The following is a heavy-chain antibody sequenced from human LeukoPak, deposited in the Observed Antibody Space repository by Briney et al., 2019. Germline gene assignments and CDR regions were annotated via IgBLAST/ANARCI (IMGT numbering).Heavy chain of an antibody. D-gene: IGHD3-22*01. CDR2: INPNSGGT. CDR3: ARIYYDSSGYSMYYFDY. Sequence: ASVKVSCKASGYTFTGYYMHWVRQAPGQGLEWMGWINPNSGGTNYAQKFQGRVTMTRDTSISTAYMELSRLRSDDTAVYYCARIYYDSSGYSMYYFDYWGQGTLVTVSS. J-gene: IGHJ4*02. CDR1: GYTFTGYY. V-gene: IGHV1-2*02.